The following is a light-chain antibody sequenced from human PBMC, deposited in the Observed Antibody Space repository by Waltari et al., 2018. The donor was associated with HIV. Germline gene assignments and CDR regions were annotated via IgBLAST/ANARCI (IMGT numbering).Light chain of an antibody. CDR2: ANN. CDR3: AVWDDSLRGGV. V-gene: IGLV1-47*01. Sequence: QSVLTQPLSASGTPGQRVTIPCSGSSSHIGDFSVTWYQHLPGAAPTLLIYANNQRPSGVPDRFSGSRSGTSASLAISGLRSEDEAVYSCAVWDDSLRGGVFGGGTKLTVL. J-gene: IGLJ3*02. CDR1: SSHIGDFS.